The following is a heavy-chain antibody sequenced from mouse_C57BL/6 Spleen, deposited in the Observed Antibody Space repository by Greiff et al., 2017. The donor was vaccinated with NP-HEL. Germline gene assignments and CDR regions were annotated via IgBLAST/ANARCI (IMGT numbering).Heavy chain of an antibody. V-gene: IGHV1-81*01. CDR2: IYPRSGNT. D-gene: IGHD1-1*01. Sequence: QVQLQQSGAELARPGASVKLSCKASGYTFTSYGISWVKQRTGQGLEWIGEIYPRSGNTYYNEKFKGKATLTADKSSSTAYMELRSLTSEDSAVYFCARRITTVVRAMDYWGQGTSVTVSS. CDR1: GYTFTSYG. J-gene: IGHJ4*01. CDR3: ARRITTVVRAMDY.